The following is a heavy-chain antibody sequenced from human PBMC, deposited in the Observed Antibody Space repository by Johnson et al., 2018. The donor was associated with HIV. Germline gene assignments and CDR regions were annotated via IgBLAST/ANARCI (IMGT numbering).Heavy chain of an antibody. D-gene: IGHD3-22*01. J-gene: IGHJ3*02. CDR3: ARDRGYWDAFDI. CDR1: RFTFDDYA. CDR2: IYSGGTT. Sequence: MLLVESGGVVVQPGGSLRLSCETSRFTFDDYAMHWVRQAPGKGLEWVSFIYSGGTTYYADSVKGRFTISRDSSKNTLYLQMNSLRSEDTAVYYCARDRGYWDAFDIWGQGTMVTVSS. V-gene: IGHV3-66*01.